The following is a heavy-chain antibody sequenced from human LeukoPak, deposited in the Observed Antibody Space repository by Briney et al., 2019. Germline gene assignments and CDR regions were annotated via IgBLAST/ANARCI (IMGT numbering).Heavy chain of an antibody. CDR3: ARDSGQLGLDYMDV. CDR2: ISGSGGST. D-gene: IGHD6-13*01. Sequence: GGSLRLSCAGSGFTFSNYAMSWVRQAPGKGLEWVSAISGSGGSTYYADSVKGRFTISRDNSKNTLYLQMNSLRAEDTAVYYCARDSGQLGLDYMDVWGKGTTVTVSS. J-gene: IGHJ6*03. CDR1: GFTFSNYA. V-gene: IGHV3-23*01.